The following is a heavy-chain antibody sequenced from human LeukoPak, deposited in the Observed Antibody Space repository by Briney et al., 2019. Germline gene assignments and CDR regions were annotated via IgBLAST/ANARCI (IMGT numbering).Heavy chain of an antibody. CDR3: AREKLDSSGYYPRREFDY. D-gene: IGHD3-22*01. J-gene: IGHJ4*02. V-gene: IGHV1-2*04. CDR2: INPNSGGT. CDR1: GYTFTSYY. Sequence: ASVKVSCKASGYTFTSYYMHWVRQAPGQGLEWMGWINPNSGGTNYAQKFQGWVTMTRDTSISTAYMELSRLRSDDTAVYYCAREKLDSSGYYPRREFDYWGQGTLVTVSS.